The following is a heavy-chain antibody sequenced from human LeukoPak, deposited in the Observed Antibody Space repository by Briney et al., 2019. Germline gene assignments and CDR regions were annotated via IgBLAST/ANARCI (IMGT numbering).Heavy chain of an antibody. D-gene: IGHD2-15*01. CDR2: INPSGGST. J-gene: IGHJ3*02. Sequence: ASVKVSCKASGYTFTSYSMHWVRQAPGQGLEWMGIINPSGGSTSYAQNFQGRVTVTRDMSTSTVYMGLSSLRSEDTAVYSCAREFLLSSYAFDIWGQGTMVAVSS. V-gene: IGHV1-46*01. CDR3: AREFLLSSYAFDI. CDR1: GYTFTSYS.